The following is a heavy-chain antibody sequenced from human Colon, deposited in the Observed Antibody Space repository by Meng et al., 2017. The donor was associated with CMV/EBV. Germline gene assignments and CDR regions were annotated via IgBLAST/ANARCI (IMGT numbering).Heavy chain of an antibody. CDR1: GYTLRTYY. D-gene: IGHD3-3*01. V-gene: IGHV1-46*01. CDR2: IDPSGSAT. J-gene: IGHJ3*02. Sequence: ASVKVSCKSFGYTLRTYYMHWVRQAPGQGLEWMGRIDPSGSATIYAQKFQGRVTMTKDMSTSTAYMELSSLRSEDTAVYYCARWGSITIFGVVIRPHDAFDIWGQGTMVTVSS. CDR3: ARWGSITIFGVVIRPHDAFDI.